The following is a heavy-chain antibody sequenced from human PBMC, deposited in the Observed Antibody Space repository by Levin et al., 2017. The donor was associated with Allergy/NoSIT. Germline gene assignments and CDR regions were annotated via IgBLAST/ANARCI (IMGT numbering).Heavy chain of an antibody. CDR1: GGTFSSYV. D-gene: IGHD3-9*01. Sequence: PGESLKISCKASGGTFSSYVMNWVRQAPGQGLEWMGGIIPIFGTVNYAQKFQGRVSITADEYTTTAYMELRSLRSEDTAVYYCASSSYYDMLSGYLNYWGQGTLVSVSS. CDR3: ASSSYYDMLSGYLNY. J-gene: IGHJ4*02. CDR2: IIPIFGTV. V-gene: IGHV1-69*01.